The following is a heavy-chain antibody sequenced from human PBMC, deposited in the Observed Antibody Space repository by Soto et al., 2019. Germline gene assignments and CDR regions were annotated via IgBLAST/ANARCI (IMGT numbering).Heavy chain of an antibody. J-gene: IGHJ4*02. Sequence: EVQLVDSGGGLVQPGGSLRLSCAASGFTFSSYWMSWVRQAPGKGLEWVANINQDGSEEYYVDSVRGRFTISRDNAKNSLYLQRNSLRAEDTAIYYCARRPRKNWNSNFDYRGQGTLVTVSS. CDR3: ARRPRKNWNSNFDY. CDR2: INQDGSEE. CDR1: GFTFSSYW. V-gene: IGHV3-7*04. D-gene: IGHD1-1*01.